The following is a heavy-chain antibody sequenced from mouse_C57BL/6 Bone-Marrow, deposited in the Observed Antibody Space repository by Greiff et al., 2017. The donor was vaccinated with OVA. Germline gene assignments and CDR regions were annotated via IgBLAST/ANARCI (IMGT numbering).Heavy chain of an antibody. J-gene: IGHJ1*03. CDR2: ISYDGSN. CDR3: ATYSYWYFDV. CDR1: GYSITSGYY. V-gene: IGHV3-6*01. D-gene: IGHD2-10*01. Sequence: EVHLVESGPGLVKPSQSLSLTCSVTGYSITSGYYWNWIRQFPGNKLEWMGYISYDGSNNYNPSLKNRISITRDTSKNQFFLKLNSVTTEDTATYYCATYSYWYFDVWGTGTTVTVSS.